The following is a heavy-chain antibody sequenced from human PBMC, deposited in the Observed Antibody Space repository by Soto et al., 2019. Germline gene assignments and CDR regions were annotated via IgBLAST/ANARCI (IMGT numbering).Heavy chain of an antibody. Sequence: QLQLQESGPGLVKPSETLSHTCTVSGGSISSSSYYWGWIRQPPGKGLEWIGSIYYSGSTYYNPSLKSRVTISVDTSKNQFSLKLSSVTAADMAVYYCTTLPMGLDEYFQHWGQGTLVTVSS. CDR3: TTLPMGLDEYFQH. CDR1: GGSISSSSYY. CDR2: IYYSGST. J-gene: IGHJ1*01. V-gene: IGHV4-39*01. D-gene: IGHD3-10*01.